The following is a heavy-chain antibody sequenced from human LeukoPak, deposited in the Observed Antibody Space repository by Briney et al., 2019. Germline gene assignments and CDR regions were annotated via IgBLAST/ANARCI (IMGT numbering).Heavy chain of an antibody. CDR3: ARRWGYSSSPHFDY. CDR1: GVSISSYY. Sequence: SETLSLTCTVSGVSISSYYWSWIRQPPGKGLEWIGYIYYSGSTTYNPSLKSRVTISVDTSKNQFSLKLSSVTAADTAVYYCARRWGYSSSPHFDYWGQGTLVTVSS. D-gene: IGHD6-6*01. V-gene: IGHV4-59*08. CDR2: IYYSGST. J-gene: IGHJ4*02.